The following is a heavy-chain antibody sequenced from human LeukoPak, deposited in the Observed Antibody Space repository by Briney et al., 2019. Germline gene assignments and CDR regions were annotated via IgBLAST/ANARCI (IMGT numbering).Heavy chain of an antibody. CDR2: IYNSTNS. CDR1: GDSISSSRYC. V-gene: IGHV4-39*01. Sequence: KSSETLSLTCTVSGDSISSSRYCWDWIRQPPGKGLEWFGNIYNSTNSHYNPSLKTRITMSVDTSKNQFSLKLNSVTAADTGIYYCARHSRSAYTGYENAFDIWGQGTMVTVSS. CDR3: ARHSRSAYTGYENAFDI. J-gene: IGHJ3*02. D-gene: IGHD5-12*01.